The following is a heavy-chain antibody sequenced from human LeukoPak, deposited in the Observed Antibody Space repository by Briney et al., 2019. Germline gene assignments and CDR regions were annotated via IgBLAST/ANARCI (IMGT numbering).Heavy chain of an antibody. V-gene: IGHV1-18*01. CDR1: GYTFTSYG. CDR2: ISVYNGNT. CDR3: ARDYYDSSGYYRGRDYFDY. Sequence: GASVKVSCKASGYTFTSYGISWVRQAPGQGLEWMGWISVYNGNTNYAQKLQGRVTMTTETSPSTAYMELRSLRLDDTAVYYCARDYYDSSGYYRGRDYFDYWGQGTLVTVSS. J-gene: IGHJ4*02. D-gene: IGHD3-22*01.